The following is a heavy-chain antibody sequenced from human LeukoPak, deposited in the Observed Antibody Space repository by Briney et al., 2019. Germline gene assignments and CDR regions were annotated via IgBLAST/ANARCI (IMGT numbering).Heavy chain of an antibody. D-gene: IGHD3-22*01. CDR1: GFTFSSCA. V-gene: IGHV3-23*01. CDR3: AKAYYDSSGYYSFDY. Sequence: GSLRLSCAASGFTFSSCAMSWVRQAPGKGLEWVSGISGSGASTYYADSVRGRFTISRGNSKNTLYLQMNSLRAEDTAVYYCAKAYYDSSGYYSFDYWGQGTLVTVSS. J-gene: IGHJ4*02. CDR2: ISGSGAST.